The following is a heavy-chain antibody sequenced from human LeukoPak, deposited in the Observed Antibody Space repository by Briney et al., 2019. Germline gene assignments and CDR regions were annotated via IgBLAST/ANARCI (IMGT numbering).Heavy chain of an antibody. CDR2: ISGSGGST. J-gene: IGHJ4*02. CDR1: GFTFSSYA. Sequence: GGSLRLSCAASGFTFSSYAMSWVPQAPGKRLAWVSAISGSGGSTYYADSVKGRFTISRDNSKNTMYMQMNSLRAEDTAVYYCAKRGKGEIFRVSSGYYIDYWGQGTLVTVSS. CDR3: AKRGKGEIFRVSSGYYIDY. V-gene: IGHV3-23*01. D-gene: IGHD3-22*01.